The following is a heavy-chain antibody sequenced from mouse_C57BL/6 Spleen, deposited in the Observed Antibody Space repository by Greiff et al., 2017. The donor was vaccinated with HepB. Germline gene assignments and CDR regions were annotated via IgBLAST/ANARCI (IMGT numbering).Heavy chain of an antibody. Sequence: EVQVVESGGDLVKPGGSLKLSCAASGFTFSSYGMSWVRQTPDKRLEWVATISSGGSYTYYPDSVKGRFTISRDNAKNTLYLQRSSLKSEDTAMYYCARERDDYDGAWFAYWGQGTLVTVSA. CDR2: ISSGGSYT. J-gene: IGHJ3*01. CDR3: ARERDDYDGAWFAY. D-gene: IGHD2-4*01. V-gene: IGHV5-6*01. CDR1: GFTFSSYG.